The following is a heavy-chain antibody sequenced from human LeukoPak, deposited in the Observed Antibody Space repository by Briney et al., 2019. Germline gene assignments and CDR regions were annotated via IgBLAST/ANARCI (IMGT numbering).Heavy chain of an antibody. CDR1: GYTFTGYY. J-gene: IGHJ5*02. CDR3: ARETHDYTFGDP. Sequence: ASVKVSCKASGYTFTGYYMHWVRQAPGQGLEWMGWINPNSGGTNYAQKLQGRVTMTRDTSISTAYMELSRLRSDDTAVYYCARETHDYTFGDPWGQGTLVTVSS. D-gene: IGHD4-11*01. V-gene: IGHV1-2*02. CDR2: INPNSGGT.